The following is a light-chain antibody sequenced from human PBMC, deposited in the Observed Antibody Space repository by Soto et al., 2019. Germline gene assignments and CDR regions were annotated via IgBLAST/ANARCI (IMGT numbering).Light chain of an antibody. Sequence: ALTQPASVSGSPGQSITISCTGVSSVVGNYDLVSWYQQHPDKAPQLIIFGVTKRPSGVSNRFSGSKSGNTASLTISGLQTEDEADYYCCSYAGRSHYVFGTGTKVTVL. V-gene: IGLV2-23*02. CDR1: SSVVGNYDL. CDR3: CSYAGRSHYV. J-gene: IGLJ1*01. CDR2: GVT.